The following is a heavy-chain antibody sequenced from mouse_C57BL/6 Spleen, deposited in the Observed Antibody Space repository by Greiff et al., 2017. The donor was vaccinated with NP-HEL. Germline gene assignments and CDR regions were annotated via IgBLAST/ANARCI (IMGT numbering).Heavy chain of an antibody. CDR3: ARGGYSNYGDY. Sequence: VQLQQPGAELVMPGASVKLSCKASGYTFTSYWMHWVKQRPGQGLEWIGEIDPSDSYTNYNQKFNGKSTLTVDKSSSTAYMQLSSLTSEDSAVYYCARGGYSNYGDYWGQGTSVTVSS. V-gene: IGHV1-69*01. CDR1: GYTFTSYW. J-gene: IGHJ4*01. D-gene: IGHD2-5*01. CDR2: IDPSDSYT.